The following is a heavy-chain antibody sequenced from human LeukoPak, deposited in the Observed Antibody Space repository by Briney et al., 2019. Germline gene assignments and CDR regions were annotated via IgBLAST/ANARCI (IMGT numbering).Heavy chain of an antibody. V-gene: IGHV1-2*02. CDR1: GYTFTGYY. CDR2: INPNSGVT. J-gene: IGHJ4*02. D-gene: IGHD3-10*01. Sequence: ASVKVSCKTSGYTFTGYYMHWVRQAPGQGLEWMGWINPNSGVTTYAQKLQGRVSMTRDTSISTAYMELSRLRSDDTAVYYCAPSGSGSGSPHYFDYWGQGTLVTVSS. CDR3: APSGSGSGSPHYFDY.